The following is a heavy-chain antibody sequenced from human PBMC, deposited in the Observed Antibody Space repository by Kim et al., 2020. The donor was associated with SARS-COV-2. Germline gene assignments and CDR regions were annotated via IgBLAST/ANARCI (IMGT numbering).Heavy chain of an antibody. D-gene: IGHD3-22*01. J-gene: IGHJ6*02. CDR2: ISRSSSYT. CDR3: ATTMMAADAYFYYGMDV. CDR1: GFTFSDYY. V-gene: IGHV3-11*03. Sequence: GGSLRLSCAASGFTFSDYYMSWIRQAPGKGLGWVSYISRSSSYTNYADSVKGRFTISRDNAKNSLYLQMNSLRAEDTAVYYCATTMMAADAYFYYGMDVWGQGTTVTVSS.